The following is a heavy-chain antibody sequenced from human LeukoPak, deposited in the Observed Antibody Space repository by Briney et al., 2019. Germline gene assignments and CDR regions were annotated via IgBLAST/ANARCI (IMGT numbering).Heavy chain of an antibody. D-gene: IGHD2-2*01. CDR2: INSDGSST. J-gene: IGHJ5*02. V-gene: IGHV3-74*01. Sequence: PGGSLRLSCAASGFTFSSYWMHWVRQAPGQGLVWVSRINSDGSSTIYADSVKGRFTISRDNAKNTLYLQMNSLRAEDTAVYYCARGVGYCSSTSCYWWFDPWGQGTLVTVSA. CDR1: GFTFSSYW. CDR3: ARGVGYCSSTSCYWWFDP.